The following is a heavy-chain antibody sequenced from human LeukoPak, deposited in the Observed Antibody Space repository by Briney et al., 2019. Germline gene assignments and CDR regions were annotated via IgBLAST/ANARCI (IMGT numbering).Heavy chain of an antibody. D-gene: IGHD3-10*01. CDR3: ARDSITMVRGVIMHYGMDV. J-gene: IGHJ6*02. Sequence: GGSLRLSCAVSGVTVSSYSMNWVRQAPGKGLEWVSSISSSSSYIYYADSVKGRFTISRDNAKNSLYLQMNSLRAEDTAVYYCARDSITMVRGVIMHYGMDVWGQGTTVTVSS. CDR1: GVTVSSYS. V-gene: IGHV3-21*01. CDR2: ISSSSSYI.